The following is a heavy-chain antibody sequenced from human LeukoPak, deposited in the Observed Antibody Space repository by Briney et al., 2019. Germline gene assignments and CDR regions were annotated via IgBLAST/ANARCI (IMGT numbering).Heavy chain of an antibody. CDR3: AIPRSDFWSGYYHNWFDP. CDR1: GGSISSSSYY. CDR2: IYYSGST. J-gene: IGHJ5*02. V-gene: IGHV4-39*07. D-gene: IGHD3-3*01. Sequence: SETLSLTCTVSGGSISSSSYYWGWIRQPPGKGLGWIGGIYYSGSTYYNPSLKSRVTISVDTSKNQFSLKLSSVTAADTAVYYCAIPRSDFWSGYYHNWFDPWGQGTLVTVSS.